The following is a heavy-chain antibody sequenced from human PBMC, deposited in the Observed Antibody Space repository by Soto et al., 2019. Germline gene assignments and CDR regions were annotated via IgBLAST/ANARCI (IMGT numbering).Heavy chain of an antibody. D-gene: IGHD3-16*01. J-gene: IGHJ4*02. CDR3: ARDIGFDYVN. V-gene: IGHV3-33*05. CDR2: ISYDGNYI. CDR1: GFTFSTYG. Sequence: PGGSLRLSCAVSGFTFSTYGMHWVRQAPGKGLEWVAVISYDGNYIYYADSVKGRFTISRDSAGNALQLAMNYLSAEDTATYFCARDIGFDYVNWGQGTLVTVSS.